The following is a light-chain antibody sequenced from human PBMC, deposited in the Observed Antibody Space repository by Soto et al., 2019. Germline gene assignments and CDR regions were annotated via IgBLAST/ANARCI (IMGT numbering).Light chain of an antibody. CDR2: EVS. V-gene: IGLV2-14*01. CDR3: NSYTSSDTWV. Sequence: QSALTQPASVSGSPGQSITISCTGTSSDVGRYDYVSWYQHHPGKAPKLMIYEVSYRPSGVSNRLSGSKSGNTASLTIAGLQAEDEADYYCNSYTSSDTWVFGGGTKLTVL. J-gene: IGLJ3*02. CDR1: SSDVGRYDY.